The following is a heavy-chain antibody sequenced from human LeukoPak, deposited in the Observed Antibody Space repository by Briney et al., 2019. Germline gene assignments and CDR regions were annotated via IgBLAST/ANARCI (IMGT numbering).Heavy chain of an antibody. V-gene: IGHV1-18*01. D-gene: IGHD3-9*01. CDR1: GYTFTSYG. Sequence: ASVKVSCKASGYTFTSYGISWVRQAPGQGLEWMGWISAYNGNTNYAQKLQGRVTMTTDTSTSTAYMELRSLRSDDTAVYYCALYYDILTGYSSLGYWGQGTLVTVSS. CDR3: ALYYDILTGYSSLGY. J-gene: IGHJ4*02. CDR2: ISAYNGNT.